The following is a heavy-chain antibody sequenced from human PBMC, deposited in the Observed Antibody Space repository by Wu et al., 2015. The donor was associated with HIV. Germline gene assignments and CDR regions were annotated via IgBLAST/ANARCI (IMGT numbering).Heavy chain of an antibody. CDR1: GYTFSNHY. CDR2: INPSGGAT. V-gene: IGHV1-2*02. D-gene: IGHD4-11*01. Sequence: QVRVGGSLGREVKKPGASVKVSCGTSGYTFSNHYIHWVRQAPGHGLEWMAWINPSGGATIYSENFEGRVTVTRDTSMKTVYMELNSLTSGDTAVYYCARDATPITTEFDYWGQGTLITVSS. CDR3: ARDATPITTEFDY. J-gene: IGHJ4*02.